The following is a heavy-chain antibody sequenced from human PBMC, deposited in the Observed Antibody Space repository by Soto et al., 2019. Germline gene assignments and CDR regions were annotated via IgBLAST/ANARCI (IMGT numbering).Heavy chain of an antibody. CDR1: GFTLDTYG. Sequence: QEQLVESGGGMVQPGGSLRLSCAVSGFTLDTYGMHWVRQAAGQGLEWVAVSWHDGRHLDYADSVRGRFTVFRDDSKNTLFLEMNGLRGDDTAVYYCARDWGACTPGECYSHGFDLWGQGTRVTVPS. V-gene: IGHV3-33*01. J-gene: IGHJ3*01. CDR3: ARDWGACTPGECYSHGFDL. D-gene: IGHD2-21*01. CDR2: SWHDGRHL.